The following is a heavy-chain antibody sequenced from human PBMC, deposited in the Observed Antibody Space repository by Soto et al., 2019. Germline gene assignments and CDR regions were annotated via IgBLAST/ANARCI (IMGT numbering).Heavy chain of an antibody. CDR2: ISSSGSTI. Sequence: QVQLVESGGGLVKPGGSLRLSCAVSGFAFSDPYMSWIRQAPGKGLEWISYISSSGSTIYYADSVKGRFTISRDNAKKSLYLQMDSLTADDTAVYYCARGGASVTTPFDYWGQGTQVTVSS. CDR3: ARGGASVTTPFDY. J-gene: IGHJ4*02. V-gene: IGHV3-11*01. D-gene: IGHD4-17*01. CDR1: GFAFSDPY.